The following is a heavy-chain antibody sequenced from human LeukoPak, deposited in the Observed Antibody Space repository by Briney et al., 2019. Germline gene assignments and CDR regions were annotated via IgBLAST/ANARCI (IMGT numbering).Heavy chain of an antibody. CDR1: GFTFSSYG. CDR3: AKQASRAAVAAKYYFDY. V-gene: IGHV3-30*02. D-gene: IGHD6-19*01. J-gene: IGHJ4*02. Sequence: GGSLRLSCAASGFTFSSYGMHWVRQAPGKGLEWVAFIRYDGSNKYYGDSVKGRFTISRDNSKNTLDLQMNSLRAEDTAVYYCAKQASRAAVAAKYYFDYRGQGTLVTVSS. CDR2: IRYDGSNK.